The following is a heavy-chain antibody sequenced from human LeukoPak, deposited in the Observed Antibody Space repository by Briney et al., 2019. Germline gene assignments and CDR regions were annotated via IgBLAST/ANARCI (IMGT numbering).Heavy chain of an antibody. CDR1: GYTFTDYY. CDR3: ARVTFLVGATHFEY. D-gene: IGHD1-26*01. V-gene: IGHV1-2*02. CDR2: INPNSGDT. Sequence: GASVKVSCKASGYTFTDYYMHWVRQAPGQGLEWMGWINPNSGDTNYAQKFQGRVTMTRDTSINTAYMELSRLRSDDTAVYYCARVTFLVGATHFEYWGQGTLVTVSS. J-gene: IGHJ4*02.